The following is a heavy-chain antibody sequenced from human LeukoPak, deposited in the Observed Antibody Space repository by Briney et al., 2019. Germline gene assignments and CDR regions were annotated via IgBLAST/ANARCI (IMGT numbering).Heavy chain of an antibody. CDR2: MNPNSGNT. CDR1: GYTFTTYD. J-gene: IGHJ4*02. D-gene: IGHD5-18*01. Sequence: ASVNVSCKASGYTFTTYDINWVRQAPGQGLEWMGWMNPNSGNTGYAQKFQGRVTMTRNTSISTAFMELSGLRSEDTAVYFCARRNTAMVAGLDYWGQGSLVTVSS. V-gene: IGHV1-8*01. CDR3: ARRNTAMVAGLDY.